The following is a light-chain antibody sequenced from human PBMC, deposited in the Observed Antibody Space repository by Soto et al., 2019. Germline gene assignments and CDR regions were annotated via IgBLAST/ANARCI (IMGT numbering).Light chain of an antibody. J-gene: IGKJ1*01. Sequence: DIQLTQSPSSLSASVGDRVTITCRASQSISSYLNWYQQKPGKAPKLLIYAASSLQSGVPSRFSGSGSGTDFNLAISSLPPEDFATYYGQQSYSRWTFGQGTKVEIK. CDR1: QSISSY. CDR2: AAS. CDR3: QQSYSRWT. V-gene: IGKV1-39*01.